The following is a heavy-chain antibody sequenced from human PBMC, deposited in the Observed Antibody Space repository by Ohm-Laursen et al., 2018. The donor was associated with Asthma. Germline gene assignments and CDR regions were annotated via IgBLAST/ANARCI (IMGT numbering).Heavy chain of an antibody. CDR3: ASSLRSLEGHYYYYGMDV. CDR1: GGTFSSYA. J-gene: IGHJ6*02. V-gene: IGHV1-69*01. Sequence: SSVKVSCKASGGTFSSYAISWVRQAPGQGLEWMGGIIPIFGTANYAQKFQGRVTITADESTSTAYMELSSLRSEDTAVYYCASSLRSLEGHYYYYGMDVWGQGTTVTVSS. CDR2: IIPIFGTA.